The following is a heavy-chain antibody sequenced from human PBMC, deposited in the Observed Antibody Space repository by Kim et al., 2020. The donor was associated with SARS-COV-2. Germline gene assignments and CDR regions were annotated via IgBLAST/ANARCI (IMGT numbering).Heavy chain of an antibody. Sequence: TDSADSVRGRFSSSRDNDNNSLYLQMNNLRGEDTAFYYCVRGGRTSWFDPWGQGTLVTVSS. D-gene: IGHD3-16*01. CDR2: T. CDR3: VRGGRTSWFDP. J-gene: IGHJ5*02. V-gene: IGHV3-20*03.